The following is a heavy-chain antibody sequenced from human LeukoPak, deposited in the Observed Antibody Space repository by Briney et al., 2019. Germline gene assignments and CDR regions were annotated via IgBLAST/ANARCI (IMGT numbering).Heavy chain of an antibody. CDR1: GGSISSYY. D-gene: IGHD2-21*02. CDR2: MHYSGSS. Sequence: PSETLSLTCTVSGGSISSYYWSWIRQPPRQELEWIGYMHYSGSSNYNPSLKSRVTISVDTSKNQISLKLSSVTAADTAVYYCARRVTSNRFDPWGQGTPVTVSS. CDR3: ARRVTSNRFDP. V-gene: IGHV4-59*08. J-gene: IGHJ5*02.